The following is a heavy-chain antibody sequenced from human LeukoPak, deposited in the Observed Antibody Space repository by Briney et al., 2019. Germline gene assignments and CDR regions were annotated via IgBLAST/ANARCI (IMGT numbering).Heavy chain of an antibody. V-gene: IGHV3-48*04. CDR3: ARLRGYSYGYGDY. J-gene: IGHJ4*02. CDR1: GFTFSSYS. CDR2: ISSSGNTI. Sequence: PGGSLRLSCAASGFTFSSYSMNWVRQAPGKGLEWFSYISSSGNTIVYADSVKGRFTISRDNAKNSLYLQMVSLRAEDTAVYYCARLRGYSYGYGDYWGQGTLVTVSS. D-gene: IGHD5-18*01.